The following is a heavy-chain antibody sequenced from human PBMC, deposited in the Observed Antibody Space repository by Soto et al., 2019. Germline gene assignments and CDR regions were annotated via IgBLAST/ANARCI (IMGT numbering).Heavy chain of an antibody. Sequence: QVQLQESGPGLVKPSGTLSLTCGVFGGSISTSNWWTWVRQPPGKGLEWIGEIYHSGSTNYNSSLMSLVTISVDKVTNQFSLKLTSVTAADTAVYYCAHRPIVGAAIWGQGTLVTVSS. D-gene: IGHD1-26*01. V-gene: IGHV4-4*02. J-gene: IGHJ4*02. CDR3: AHRPIVGAAI. CDR2: IYHSGST. CDR1: GGSISTSNW.